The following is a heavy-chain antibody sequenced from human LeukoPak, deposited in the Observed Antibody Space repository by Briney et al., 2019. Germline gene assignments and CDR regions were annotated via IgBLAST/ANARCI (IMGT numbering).Heavy chain of an antibody. V-gene: IGHV3-74*01. CDR1: GFTFSRYW. D-gene: IGHD3-10*01. CDR2: INSHGSST. J-gene: IGHJ4*02. CDR3: AKDSYDNSI. Sequence: GGSLRLSCTASGFTFSRYWMHWVRQAPGQGLVWVSRINSHGSSTNYADSVKGRFTISRDNSKNTLYLQMNSLRAEDTAVYYCAKDSYDNSIWGQGTLVSVSS.